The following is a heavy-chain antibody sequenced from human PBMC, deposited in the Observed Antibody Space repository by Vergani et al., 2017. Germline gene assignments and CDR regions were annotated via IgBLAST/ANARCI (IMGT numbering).Heavy chain of an antibody. Sequence: QVQLQESGPGLVKPPGTLSLTCAVSGGSISSSNWWSWVRQPPGKGLEWIGEIYHSGSTNYNPSLKSRVTISVDKSKNQLSLKLSSVTAADTAVYYCASLIVVVPAASKDDAFDIWGQGTMVTVSS. J-gene: IGHJ3*02. CDR1: GGSISSSNW. D-gene: IGHD2-2*01. CDR3: ASLIVVVPAASKDDAFDI. V-gene: IGHV4-4*03. CDR2: IYHSGST.